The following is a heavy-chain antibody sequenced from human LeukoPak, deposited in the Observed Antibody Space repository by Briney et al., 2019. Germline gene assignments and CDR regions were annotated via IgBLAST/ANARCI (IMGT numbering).Heavy chain of an antibody. CDR2: INWNGAST. CDR3: ARRVDGSGRYRGYYYYYMDV. Sequence: GGSLRLSCAASGFTFDDFGMSWVRQVPGKGLEWVSGINWNGASTGYADSVKGRFTISRDNAKNSLYLQMNSLRAGDTALYYCARRVDGSGRYRGYYYYYMDVWGKGTTVTISS. J-gene: IGHJ6*03. D-gene: IGHD3-10*01. CDR1: GFTFDDFG. V-gene: IGHV3-20*04.